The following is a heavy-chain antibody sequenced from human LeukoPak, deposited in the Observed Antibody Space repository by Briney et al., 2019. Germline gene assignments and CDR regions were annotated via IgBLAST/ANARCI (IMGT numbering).Heavy chain of an antibody. CDR1: GYTFTIYY. J-gene: IGHJ6*02. V-gene: IGHV1-46*01. Sequence: ASVKVSCKASGYTFTIYYMHWVRQAPGQGLEWMGIIDPSGGSTSYAQKFQGRVTMTRDTSTSTVYMELSSLTSEDTAVYYCAKSKGRMDVWGQETTVTVSS. CDR2: IDPSGGST. CDR3: AKSKGRMDV.